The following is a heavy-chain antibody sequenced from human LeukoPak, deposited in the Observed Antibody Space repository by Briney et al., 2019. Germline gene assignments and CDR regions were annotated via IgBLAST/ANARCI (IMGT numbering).Heavy chain of an antibody. Sequence: SETLSLTCSVSGGSINSSSLYWGWIRQPPGKGLEWIGSIYSSGSTYYNPSLKSRVTISVDTSKNQFSLKLSSVTAADTAVYYCARGWYFDLWGRGTLVTVSS. V-gene: IGHV4-39*07. J-gene: IGHJ2*01. CDR2: IYSSGST. CDR1: GGSINSSSLY. CDR3: ARGWYFDL.